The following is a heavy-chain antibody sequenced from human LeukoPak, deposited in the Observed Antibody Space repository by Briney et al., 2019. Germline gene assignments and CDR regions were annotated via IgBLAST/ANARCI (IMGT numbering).Heavy chain of an antibody. Sequence: PSETLSLTCTVSGGSINGYYWSWIRQPPGKGLELIGYIYYSGSTNYNPSLQSRVTISVDTSKNQFSLRLSSVTAADTAVYYCARRAVNYYGFDYWGQGTLVTVSS. CDR2: IYYSGST. V-gene: IGHV4-59*08. CDR1: GGSINGYY. D-gene: IGHD3-10*01. J-gene: IGHJ4*02. CDR3: ARRAVNYYGFDY.